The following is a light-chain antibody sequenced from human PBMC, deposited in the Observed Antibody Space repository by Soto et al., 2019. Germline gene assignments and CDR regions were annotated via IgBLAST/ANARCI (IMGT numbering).Light chain of an antibody. V-gene: IGLV2-14*01. CDR3: SSYTSSVTVA. CDR2: EVS. CDR1: SGDVGGYNS. J-gene: IGLJ2*01. Sequence: QSVLTQPASASGSPGQSITISCTGTSGDVGGYNSVSWYQQHPGKAPKLMIYEVSNRPSGVSNRFSGSKSGNMASLTISGLQAEDEADYYCSSYTSSVTVAFGGGTKLTVL.